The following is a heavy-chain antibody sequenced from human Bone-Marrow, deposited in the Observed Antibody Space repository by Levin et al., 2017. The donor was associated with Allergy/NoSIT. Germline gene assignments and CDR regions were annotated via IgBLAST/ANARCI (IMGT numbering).Heavy chain of an antibody. CDR3: ARDEGLGLQISS. D-gene: IGHD5-24*01. CDR2: IIPMFGTT. V-gene: IGHV1-69*01. J-gene: IGHJ4*02. Sequence: GGSLRLSCKASGGTFKSYTISWVRQAPGQGLEWMAGIIPMFGTTHYAQKVHGRVTITADESTITAYMQLTSLRVEDTAIYYCARDEGLGLQISSWGQGTLVTVSS. CDR1: GGTFKSYT.